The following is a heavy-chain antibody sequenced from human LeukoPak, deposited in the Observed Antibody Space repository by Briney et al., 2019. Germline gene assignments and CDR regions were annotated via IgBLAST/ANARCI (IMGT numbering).Heavy chain of an antibody. CDR3: ARGSRYSSSWYLKYYFDY. CDR2: MNPNSGNT. D-gene: IGHD6-13*01. J-gene: IGHJ4*02. CDR1: GYTFTSYD. V-gene: IGHV1-8*03. Sequence: ASVTVSCKASGYTFTSYDINWVRQATGQGLEWMGWMNPNSGNTGYAQKFQGRVTITRNTSISTAYMELSSLRSEDTAVYYCARGSRYSSSWYLKYYFDYWGQGTLVTVSS.